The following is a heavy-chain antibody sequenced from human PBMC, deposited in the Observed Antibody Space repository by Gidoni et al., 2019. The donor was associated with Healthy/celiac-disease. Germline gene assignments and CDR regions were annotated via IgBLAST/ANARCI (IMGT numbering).Heavy chain of an antibody. J-gene: IGHJ4*02. V-gene: IGHV4-39*01. CDR3: ARLSLDLATDY. Sequence: QLQLQESGPGLVKPSETLSLTCTVSGGSISSSSYYWGWIRQPPGKGLEWIGSIYYSGSTYYNPSLKSRVTISVDTSKNQFSLKLSSVTAADTAVYYCARLSLDLATDYWGQGTLVTVSS. CDR1: GGSISSSSYY. CDR2: IYYSGST. D-gene: IGHD5-12*01.